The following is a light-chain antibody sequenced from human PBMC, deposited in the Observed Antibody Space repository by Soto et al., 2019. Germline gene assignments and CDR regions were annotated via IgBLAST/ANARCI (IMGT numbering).Light chain of an antibody. V-gene: IGKV3-20*01. Sequence: EIVLTQSPGTLSLSPGESATLSCRASQSVSSNSLAWYRRNPGQPPSLLIYGTSTRATDIPRRFSGSGSGTDFTLTITRLEPEDFAVYFCQQYGDSPPTLGQGTKVEVK. CDR1: QSVSSNS. CDR3: QQYGDSPPT. CDR2: GTS. J-gene: IGKJ1*01.